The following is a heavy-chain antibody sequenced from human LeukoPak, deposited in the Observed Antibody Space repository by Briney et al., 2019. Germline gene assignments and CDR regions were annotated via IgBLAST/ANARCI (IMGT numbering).Heavy chain of an antibody. Sequence: TLSLTCTVSGGSISSGGYYWSWIRPHPGKGLEWIGYIYYSGSTYYNPSLKRRVTISVDTSKNQFSLKLSSVTAADTAVYYCARDATPSNYGDYYYYMDVWGKGTTVTVSS. J-gene: IGHJ6*03. CDR3: ARDATPSNYGDYYYYMDV. CDR1: GGSISSGGYY. V-gene: IGHV4-31*03. D-gene: IGHD4-11*01. CDR2: IYYSGST.